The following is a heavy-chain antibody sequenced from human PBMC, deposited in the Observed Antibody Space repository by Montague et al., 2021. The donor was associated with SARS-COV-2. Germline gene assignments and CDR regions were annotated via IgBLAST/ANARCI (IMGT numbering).Heavy chain of an antibody. Sequence: CAISGDSVSRHNPAWNWIRQPPSRGLEWLGRTYYGSSWNTDYAVSVKSRITISPDTSKNQFSLHLNAVTPEDTAVYYCARGWNYAFDIWSQGTMVTVSS. J-gene: IGHJ3*02. D-gene: IGHD1-7*01. CDR3: ARGWNYAFDI. V-gene: IGHV6-1*01. CDR1: GDSVSRHNPA. CDR2: TYYGSSWNT.